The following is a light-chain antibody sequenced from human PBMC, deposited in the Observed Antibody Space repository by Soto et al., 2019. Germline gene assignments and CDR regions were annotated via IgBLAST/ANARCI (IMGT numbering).Light chain of an antibody. J-gene: IGKJ1*01. Sequence: EVVLTQSPATLSLSPGERATLSCRASQNVRTVLDWYQQKPGQAPRLLIYGASNRATGIPARFSGSGSGTDFTLTISGLEPEDFAVYYCQQHSHWPPWTFGQGTRVEIQ. CDR1: QNVRTV. CDR2: GAS. V-gene: IGKV3-11*01. CDR3: QQHSHWPPWT.